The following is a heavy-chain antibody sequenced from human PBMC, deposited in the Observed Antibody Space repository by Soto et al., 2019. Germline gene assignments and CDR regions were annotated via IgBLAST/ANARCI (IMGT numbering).Heavy chain of an antibody. V-gene: IGHV1-69*13. J-gene: IGHJ6*02. Sequence: SVEVSCKASGGTFSSYAISWVRQAPGQGLEWMGGIIPIFGTANYAQKFQGRVTITADESTSTAYMELSSLRSEDTAVYYCASAITIFGVVYYGMDVWGQGTTVTVSS. CDR3: ASAITIFGVVYYGMDV. D-gene: IGHD3-3*01. CDR2: IIPIFGTA. CDR1: GGTFSSYA.